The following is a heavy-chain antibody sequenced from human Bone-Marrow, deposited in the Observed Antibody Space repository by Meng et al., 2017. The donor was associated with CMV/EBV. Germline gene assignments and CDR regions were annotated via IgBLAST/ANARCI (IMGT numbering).Heavy chain of an antibody. J-gene: IGHJ4*02. D-gene: IGHD2-2*01. V-gene: IGHV1-18*01. CDR2: ISAYNGNT. Sequence: ASVKVSCKASGYTFTSYGISWVRQAPGQGLEWMGWISAYNGNTNYAQKLQGRVTMTTDTSTSTAYMELRSLRSDDTAVYYCARGARSCSSTRCYPSPLGYWGQGTLVTVSS. CDR1: GYTFTSYG. CDR3: ARGARSCSSTRCYPSPLGY.